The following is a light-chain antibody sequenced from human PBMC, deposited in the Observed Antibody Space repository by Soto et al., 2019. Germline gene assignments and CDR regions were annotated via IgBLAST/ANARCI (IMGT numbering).Light chain of an antibody. CDR2: DAS. J-gene: IGKJ5*01. CDR3: QQYAVSPIT. V-gene: IGKV3-20*01. Sequence: EIVLTQSPGTLSLSPGERATLSCRASQSVSRSFLAWYQQKPDQAPRLLIYDASGRATGIPDRFSGGGSGTDFTLTISRLEPEDFAVYFCQQYAVSPITFGQGTRLEIK. CDR1: QSVSRSF.